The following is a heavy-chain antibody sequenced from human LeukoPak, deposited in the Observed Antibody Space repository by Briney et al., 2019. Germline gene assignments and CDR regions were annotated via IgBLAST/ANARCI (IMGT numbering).Heavy chain of an antibody. J-gene: IGHJ6*02. D-gene: IGHD6-6*01. Sequence: PGGSLRLSCAASGFTVSSNYMSWVRQAPGKGLEWVSVIYSGGSTYYADSVKGRFTISRDNSKNTLYLQMNSLRAEDTAVYYCARAQYSSSYYGMDVWGQGTTVIVSS. CDR3: ARAQYSSSYYGMDV. CDR1: GFTVSSNY. V-gene: IGHV3-53*01. CDR2: IYSGGST.